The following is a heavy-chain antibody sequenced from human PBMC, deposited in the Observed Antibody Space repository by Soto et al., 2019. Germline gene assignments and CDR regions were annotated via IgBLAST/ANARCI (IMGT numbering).Heavy chain of an antibody. J-gene: IGHJ4*02. CDR1: GYSFTSYW. Sequence: PGESLKISCKGSGYSFTSYWISWVRQMPGKGLEWMGRIDPSGSYTNYRPSFQGHVTSSADKSISTAYLQWSSLKASDTAMYYCARNRGGTSLAGFDHWGQGTLVTVSS. D-gene: IGHD3-10*01. V-gene: IGHV5-10-1*01. CDR2: IDPSGSYT. CDR3: ARNRGGTSLAGFDH.